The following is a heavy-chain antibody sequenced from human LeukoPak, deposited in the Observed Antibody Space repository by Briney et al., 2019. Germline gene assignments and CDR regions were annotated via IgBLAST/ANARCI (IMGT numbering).Heavy chain of an antibody. V-gene: IGHV3-7*01. J-gene: IGHJ4*02. CDR1: GFTFSSYW. D-gene: IGHD3-16*01. CDR2: IKPDGSEK. CDR3: ARGGKLRLIY. Sequence: GGSLRLSCAASGFTFSSYWMTWVRQAPGKRLEWVGNIKPDGSEKNYVDSVKGRFTISRDNAKNSLYLQMNSLSVEDTAVYYCARGGKLRLIYWGQGTLVTVSS.